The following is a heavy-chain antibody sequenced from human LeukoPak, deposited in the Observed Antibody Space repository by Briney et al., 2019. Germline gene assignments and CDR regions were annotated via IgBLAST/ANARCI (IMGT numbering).Heavy chain of an antibody. CDR2: ISDGGGST. D-gene: IGHD2-2*01. Sequence: GGSLRLSCAASGFTFSSNAMSWVRQAPGKGLEWVSHISDGGGSTYYADSVRGRFTISRDNSKNTLYLQMNSLRAEDTAVYYCAKGTPDIVVVPAAIVWGQGTLVTVSS. CDR3: AKGTPDIVVVPAAIV. V-gene: IGHV3-23*01. J-gene: IGHJ4*02. CDR1: GFTFSSNA.